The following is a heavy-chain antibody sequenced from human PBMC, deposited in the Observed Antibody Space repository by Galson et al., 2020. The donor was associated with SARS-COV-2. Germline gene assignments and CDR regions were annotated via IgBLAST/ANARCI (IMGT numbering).Heavy chain of an antibody. CDR3: ARVKWLYWYFDL. Sequence: ASETLSLTCTVSGGSISSGGYYWSWLRQHPGKGLEWIGYIYYSGSTYYNPSLKSRVTISVDTSKNQFSLKLSSVTAADTAVYYCARVKWLYWYFDLWGRGTLVTVSS. V-gene: IGHV4-31*03. CDR2: IYYSGST. CDR1: GGSISSGGYY. D-gene: IGHD3-22*01. J-gene: IGHJ2*01.